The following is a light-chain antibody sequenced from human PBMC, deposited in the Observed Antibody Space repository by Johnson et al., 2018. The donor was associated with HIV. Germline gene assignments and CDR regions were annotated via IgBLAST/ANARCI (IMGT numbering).Light chain of an antibody. Sequence: QSVLTQPPSVSAAPGQKVTISCSGSSSNIGNNYVSWYQQLPGTAPKLLIYEKNKRPSGIPDRFSASKSGTSATLDITGLQTGDEADYYCGRWDDSLSTYVFGTGTKVTVL. J-gene: IGLJ1*01. CDR1: SSNIGNNY. CDR2: EKN. V-gene: IGLV1-51*02. CDR3: GRWDDSLSTYV.